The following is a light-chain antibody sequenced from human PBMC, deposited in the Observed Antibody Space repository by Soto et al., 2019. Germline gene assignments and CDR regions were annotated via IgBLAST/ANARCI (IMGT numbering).Light chain of an antibody. V-gene: IGLV2-8*01. Sequence: QSALTQPPSASGSPGQSVTISCTGTSSDVGGYNYVSWYQRHPGKAPKLMIYEVIKRPSGVPDRFSGSKSGNTASLTVSGLQAEDEADYYCSSYAGSNNFVFGTGTKVTVL. J-gene: IGLJ1*01. CDR1: SSDVGGYNY. CDR3: SSYAGSNNFV. CDR2: EVI.